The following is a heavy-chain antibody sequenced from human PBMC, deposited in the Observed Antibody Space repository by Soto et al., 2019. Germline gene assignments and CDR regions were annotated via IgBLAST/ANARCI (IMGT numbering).Heavy chain of an antibody. Sequence: SETLSLTCTVSGGSISSGGYYWSWIRQHPGKGLEWIGYIYYSGSTNYNPSLKSRVTISVDTSKNQFSLQLSSVTAADAAVYYCARDGYNLVGFDYWGQGTLVTVSS. J-gene: IGHJ4*02. D-gene: IGHD5-18*01. CDR3: ARDGYNLVGFDY. V-gene: IGHV4-61*08. CDR1: GGSISSGGYY. CDR2: IYYSGST.